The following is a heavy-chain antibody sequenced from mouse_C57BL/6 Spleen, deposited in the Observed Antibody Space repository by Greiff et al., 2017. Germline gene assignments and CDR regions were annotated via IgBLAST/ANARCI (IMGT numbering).Heavy chain of an antibody. CDR1: GYTFTSYG. Sequence: QVQLQQSGAELARPGASVKLSCKASGYTFTSYGISWVKQRTGQGLEWIGEIYPRSGNTYYNEKFKGKATLTADKSTCTAYMELRSLTAEDSAVYFCARVENDYDGHDYWGQGTTLTVSS. V-gene: IGHV1-81*01. J-gene: IGHJ2*01. D-gene: IGHD2-4*01. CDR2: IYPRSGNT. CDR3: ARVENDYDGHDY.